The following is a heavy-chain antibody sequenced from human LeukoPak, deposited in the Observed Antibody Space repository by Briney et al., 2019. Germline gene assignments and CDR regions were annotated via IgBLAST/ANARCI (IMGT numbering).Heavy chain of an antibody. J-gene: IGHJ3*02. D-gene: IGHD6-19*01. Sequence: PGGSLRLSCAASGFTFRSYSMNWVRQAPGKGLEWVSSISSSSSYIYYADSVKGRFTISRDNAKNSLYLQMNSLRAEDTAVYYCARVLHMAVAAPDAFDIWGQGTMVTVSS. CDR1: GFTFRSYS. CDR3: ARVLHMAVAAPDAFDI. CDR2: ISSSSSYI. V-gene: IGHV3-21*01.